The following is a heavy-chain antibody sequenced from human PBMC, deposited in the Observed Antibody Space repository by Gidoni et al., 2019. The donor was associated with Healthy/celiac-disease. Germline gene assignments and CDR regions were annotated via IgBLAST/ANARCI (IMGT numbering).Heavy chain of an antibody. CDR2: ISSSGSTI. D-gene: IGHD1-1*01. J-gene: IGHJ5*02. CDR3: ARAGERQPSSGGFDP. Sequence: QVQLVESGGGWVKPGGSLRLPCAPSGFTFSAYSMSWLRQAPGKGLEWVSYISSSGSTIYYADSVKGRFTISRDNAKNSLYLQVNSLRAEDTAVYYCARAGERQPSSGGFDPWGQGTLVTVSS. CDR1: GFTFSAYS. V-gene: IGHV3-11*01.